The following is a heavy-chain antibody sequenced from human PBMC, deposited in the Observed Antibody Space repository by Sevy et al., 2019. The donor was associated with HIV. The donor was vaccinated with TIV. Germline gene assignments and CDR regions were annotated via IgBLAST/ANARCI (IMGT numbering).Heavy chain of an antibody. J-gene: IGHJ6*02. CDR1: GFSFSYYG. CDR3: ANAYSGSYSHSYLYALVV. D-gene: IGHD1-26*01. V-gene: IGHV3-30*18. Sequence: GGSLRLSCIGSGFSFSYYGIHWVRQSPGKGLDWVALISHDGINEYYADSVKGRFTISRDNSKNTVYLEMNSLRNEDTAIYFCANAYSGSYSHSYLYALVVWGQGTTVTVSS. CDR2: ISHDGINE.